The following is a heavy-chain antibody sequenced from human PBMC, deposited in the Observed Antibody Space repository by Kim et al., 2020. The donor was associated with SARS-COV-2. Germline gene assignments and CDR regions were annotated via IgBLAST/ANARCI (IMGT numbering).Heavy chain of an antibody. CDR3: ARDLAPPYYDFWSGYSHRYYYYGMDV. CDR1: GFTFSSYW. Sequence: GGSLRLSCAASGFTFSSYWMSWVRQAPGKGLEWVANIKQDGSEKYYVDSVKGRFTISRDNAKNSLYLQMNSLRAEDTAVYYCARDLAPPYYDFWSGYSHRYYYYGMDVWGQGTTVTVSS. CDR2: IKQDGSEK. D-gene: IGHD3-3*01. V-gene: IGHV3-7*03. J-gene: IGHJ6*02.